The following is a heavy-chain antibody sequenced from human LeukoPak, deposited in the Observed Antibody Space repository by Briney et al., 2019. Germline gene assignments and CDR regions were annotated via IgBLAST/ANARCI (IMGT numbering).Heavy chain of an antibody. V-gene: IGHV1-8*03. J-gene: IGHJ4*02. CDR1: GYTFTSYD. D-gene: IGHD2-2*01. CDR2: MNTNSGNT. Sequence: GASVKVSCKASGYTFTSYDINWVRQATGQGLEWMGWMNTNSGNTGYAQKFQGRVTITRNTSISTAYMELSSLRSEDTAVYYCATSRGSSTSCYDYWGQGTLVTVSS. CDR3: ATSRGSSTSCYDY.